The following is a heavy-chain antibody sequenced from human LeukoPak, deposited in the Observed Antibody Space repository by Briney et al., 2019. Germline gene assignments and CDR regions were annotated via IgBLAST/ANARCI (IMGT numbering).Heavy chain of an antibody. J-gene: IGHJ5*02. D-gene: IGHD6-13*01. V-gene: IGHV5-51*01. CDR2: IYPGDSDT. Sequence: GESLKISCKGSGYSFTSYWIGWVRQMPGKGLEWMGIIYPGDSDTRYSPSFQGQVTISADKSISTAYLQWSSLKASDTAMYYCARRRNIAAAGTSVNWFDPWGQGTLVTVSS. CDR1: GYSFTSYW. CDR3: ARRRNIAAAGTSVNWFDP.